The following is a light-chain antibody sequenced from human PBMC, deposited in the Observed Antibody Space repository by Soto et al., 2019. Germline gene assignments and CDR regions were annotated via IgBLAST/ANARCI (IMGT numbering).Light chain of an antibody. CDR3: QLRSSWPPHT. Sequence: EFVLTQSPATLSLSPGDGASLSCWASQSVGTYMAWYQHKPGQPPRLLIYDASKRAAGIPATFSGSGSGTNVSFTISSLEPADFVLSFCQLRSSWPPHTFAQGTKVEMK. CDR2: DAS. J-gene: IGKJ2*01. V-gene: IGKV3-11*01. CDR1: QSVGTY.